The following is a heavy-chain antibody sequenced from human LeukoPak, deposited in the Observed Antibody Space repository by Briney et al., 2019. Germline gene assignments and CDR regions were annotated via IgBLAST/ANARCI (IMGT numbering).Heavy chain of an antibody. Sequence: GGSLRLSCAASGFTFSSYGMHWVRQAPGKGLEWVAVISYDGSNKYYADSVKGRFTISRDNSKNTLYLQLTSLRAEDTAVYYCTRDSTYYYDSGSSGPHYFDNWGQGTLVTVSS. D-gene: IGHD3-10*01. CDR1: GFTFSSYG. CDR2: ISYDGSNK. V-gene: IGHV3-30*03. J-gene: IGHJ4*02. CDR3: TRDSTYYYDSGSSGPHYFDN.